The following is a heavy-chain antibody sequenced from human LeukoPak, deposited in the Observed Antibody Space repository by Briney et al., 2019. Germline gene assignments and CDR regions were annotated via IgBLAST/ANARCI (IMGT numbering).Heavy chain of an antibody. Sequence: PGGSLRLSCAASGFTVSSNYMSWVRQAPGKGLEWVSVIYSGGSTYYADSVKGRFTISRDSSKNTLYLQMNSLRAEGTAVYYCARERGSQGYFDHWGQGTLVTVFS. D-gene: IGHD1-26*01. CDR3: ARERGSQGYFDH. V-gene: IGHV3-66*02. CDR2: IYSGGST. J-gene: IGHJ4*02. CDR1: GFTVSSNY.